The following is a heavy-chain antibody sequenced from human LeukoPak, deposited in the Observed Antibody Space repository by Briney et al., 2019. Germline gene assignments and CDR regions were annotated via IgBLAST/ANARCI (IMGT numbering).Heavy chain of an antibody. D-gene: IGHD3-9*01. CDR3: ARGNHPDILTGHP. Sequence: ASVKVSCKASGYTFTGYYMHWVRQAPGQGLEWMGWINPNSGGTNYAQKFQGRVTMTRDTSISTAYMELSRLRSDDTAVYYCARGNHPDILTGHPWGQGTLVTVSS. J-gene: IGHJ5*02. V-gene: IGHV1-2*02. CDR1: GYTFTGYY. CDR2: INPNSGGT.